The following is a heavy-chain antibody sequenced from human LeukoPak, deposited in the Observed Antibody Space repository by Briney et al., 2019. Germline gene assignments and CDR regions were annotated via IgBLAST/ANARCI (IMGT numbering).Heavy chain of an antibody. V-gene: IGHV3-48*03. CDR2: IRGDGTIK. J-gene: IGHJ4*02. D-gene: IGHD5-24*01. CDR3: ARRFRD. Sequence: GGSLRLSCVGSGLTFSGFEMNWVRQAPGKGLEWVSYIRGDGTIKTYADSVKGRFTISRDNAKNSLYLQMNSLRAEDTGIYYCARRFRDWGQGTLVTVSS. CDR1: GLTFSGFE.